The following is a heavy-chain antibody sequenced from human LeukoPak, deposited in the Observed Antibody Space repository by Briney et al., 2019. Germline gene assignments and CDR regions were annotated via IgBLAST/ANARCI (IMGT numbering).Heavy chain of an antibody. J-gene: IGHJ3*02. CDR1: GFTFSSYG. V-gene: IGHV3-30*03. D-gene: IGHD3-10*01. CDR3: AREIMVRGEDAFDI. CDR2: ISYDGSNK. Sequence: GGSLRLSCAASGFTFSSYGMHWVRQAPGKGLEWVAVISYDGSNKYYADSVKGRFTISRDNSKNTLYLQMNSLRAEDTAVYYCAREIMVRGEDAFDIWGQGTMVTVSS.